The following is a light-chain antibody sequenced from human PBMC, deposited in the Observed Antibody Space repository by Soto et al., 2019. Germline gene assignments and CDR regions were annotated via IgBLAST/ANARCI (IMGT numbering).Light chain of an antibody. CDR2: GAS. J-gene: IGKJ1*01. V-gene: IGKV3-15*01. CDR3: QQYNNWPWT. Sequence: EIVMTQSPATLSVSPGERATLSCRASQSVSSNLAWYQQKPGKAPRLLIYGASTRATGIPARFSGSGSGTEFTFTISSLQSEDFAVYYCQQYNNWPWTFGQGTKV. CDR1: QSVSSN.